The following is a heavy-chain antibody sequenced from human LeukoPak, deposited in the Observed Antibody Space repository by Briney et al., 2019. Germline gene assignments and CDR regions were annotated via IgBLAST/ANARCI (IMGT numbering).Heavy chain of an antibody. D-gene: IGHD3-3*01. CDR3: ARDRSQSDFWSGYLPNAFDI. V-gene: IGHV1-69*13. CDR2: IIPIFGTA. Sequence: SVKVSCKASGGTFSSYAISWVRQAPGQGLEWMGGIIPIFGTANYAQKFQGRATITADESTSTAYMELSSLRSEDTAVYYCARDRSQSDFWSGYLPNAFDIWGQGTMVTVSS. CDR1: GGTFSSYA. J-gene: IGHJ3*02.